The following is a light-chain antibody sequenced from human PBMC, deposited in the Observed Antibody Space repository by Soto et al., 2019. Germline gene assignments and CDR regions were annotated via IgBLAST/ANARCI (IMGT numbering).Light chain of an antibody. J-gene: IGLJ2*01. CDR3: TSYSRGSTPVV. V-gene: IGLV2-14*01. CDR1: ITDVGDYDD. CDR2: EVS. Sequence: QSALTQPASVSGSPGQAITISCTGTITDVGDYDDVSWYQQHPGKAPKLIIYEVSDRPSGVSIRFSGSKSGNTASLSISGLQAEDEADYYCTSYSRGSTPVVFGGGTKLTVL.